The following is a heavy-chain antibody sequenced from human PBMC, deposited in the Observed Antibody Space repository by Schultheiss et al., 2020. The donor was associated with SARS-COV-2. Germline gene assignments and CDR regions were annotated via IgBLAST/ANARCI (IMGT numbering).Heavy chain of an antibody. D-gene: IGHD6-13*01. CDR1: GYTFTGYY. CDR2: INPNSGAT. V-gene: IGHV1-2*02. Sequence: ASVKVSCKASGYTFTGYYMHWVRQAPGQGLEWMGWINPNSGATNYAQKFQGRVTMTRDTSISTAYMELSRLRSDDTAVYYCARDLRVAAASQTYYYYGMDVWGQGTTVTVSS. CDR3: ARDLRVAAASQTYYYYGMDV. J-gene: IGHJ6*02.